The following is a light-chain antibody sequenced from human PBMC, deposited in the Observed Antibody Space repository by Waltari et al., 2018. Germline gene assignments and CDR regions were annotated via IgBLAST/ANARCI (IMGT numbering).Light chain of an antibody. Sequence: IVLTQSPAILSLSPGETATLYCEASQSVWNTYLAWYQHKPGQSPRLLIYDGSARATGTPDRFSGSGAATQFTLTISRLEPEDFALYYCQQYHSSLYTFGQGTRLEMK. J-gene: IGKJ2*01. CDR3: QQYHSSLYT. CDR2: DGS. V-gene: IGKV3D-20*01. CDR1: QSVWNTY.